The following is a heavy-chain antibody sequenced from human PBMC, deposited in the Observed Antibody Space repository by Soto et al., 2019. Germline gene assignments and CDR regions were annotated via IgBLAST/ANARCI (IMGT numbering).Heavy chain of an antibody. J-gene: IGHJ5*02. Sequence: EVQLLESGGGLVQPGGSLRLSCAASGFTFSSYAMSWVLQAPGKGLEWVSAISGSGGSTYYADSVKGRFTISRDNSKNTLYMQMNSLRAEDTAVYYCAKAFYAPTGWFDPWGQGTLVTVSS. CDR1: GFTFSSYA. V-gene: IGHV3-23*01. CDR3: AKAFYAPTGWFDP. D-gene: IGHD3-16*01. CDR2: ISGSGGST.